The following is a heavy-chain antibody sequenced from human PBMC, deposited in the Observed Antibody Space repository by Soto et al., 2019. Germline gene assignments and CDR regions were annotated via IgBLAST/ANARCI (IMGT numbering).Heavy chain of an antibody. Sequence: QVQLVESGGGVVQPGRSLRLSCAASGFTFSSYGMHWVRQAPGKGLEWVAVIWYDGSNKYYADSVKGRFTISRDNPKNTLYLQMNSLRAEDTAVYYCARDNGNYYYYGMDVWGQGTTVTVSS. CDR2: IWYDGSNK. CDR1: GFTFSSYG. CDR3: ARDNGNYYYYGMDV. J-gene: IGHJ6*02. V-gene: IGHV3-33*01. D-gene: IGHD2-8*01.